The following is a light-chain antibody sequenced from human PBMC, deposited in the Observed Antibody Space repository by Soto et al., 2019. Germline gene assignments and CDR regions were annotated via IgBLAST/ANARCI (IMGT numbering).Light chain of an antibody. CDR1: QSVSSY. J-gene: IGKJ4*01. CDR2: DAS. CDR3: QQRSNWPST. V-gene: IGKV3-11*01. Sequence: EIVLTQSPATLSLSPGDRATLSCRASQSVSSYLAWYQQKPGQAPRLLIYDASNRATGIPARFSVSGSGTDFTLNITTLEPEDFAVYYCQQRSNWPSTFGGGTKVEIK.